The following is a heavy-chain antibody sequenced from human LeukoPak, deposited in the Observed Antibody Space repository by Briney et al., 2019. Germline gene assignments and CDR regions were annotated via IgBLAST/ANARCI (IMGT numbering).Heavy chain of an antibody. CDR3: ARRMIHYGDYLDY. Sequence: PGGTLRPSCAASGFTFNRYGMSWVRQAPGKGLEWVSVIYSGGSTYYADSVKGRFTISRDNSKNTLYLQMNSLRAEDTAVYYCARRMIHYGDYLDYWGQGTLVTVSS. CDR2: IYSGGST. D-gene: IGHD4-17*01. J-gene: IGHJ4*02. CDR1: GFTFNRYG. V-gene: IGHV3-53*01.